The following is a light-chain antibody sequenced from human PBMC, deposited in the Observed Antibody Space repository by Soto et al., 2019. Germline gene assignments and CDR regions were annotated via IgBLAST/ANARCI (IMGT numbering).Light chain of an antibody. CDR1: NSNIGDNP. Sequence: QSVLTQPPSASGTPGQRVIISCSGSNSNIGDNPVNWFQQFPGTAPKLLIFSNDERPSGVPERFSGSKSGASASLAISGLQSDDEAAYSCATWDDSLNGWVFGGGTTLTVL. CDR3: ATWDDSLNGWV. CDR2: SND. J-gene: IGLJ3*02. V-gene: IGLV1-44*01.